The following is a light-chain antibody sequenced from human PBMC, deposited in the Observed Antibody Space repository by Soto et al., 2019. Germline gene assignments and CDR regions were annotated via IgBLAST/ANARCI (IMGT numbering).Light chain of an antibody. V-gene: IGKV3-20*01. J-gene: IGKJ1*01. CDR3: QQYGTSPRGT. CDR1: QSVSSTF. Sequence: DIVLTQSPGTLSLSPGERATLSCRASQSVSSTFFAWYQQKPGQAPRLLMFDASNRATGIPDRFSGSGSGTDFTLTISRLEPEDFAMYYCQQYGTSPRGTFGQGTKVEVK. CDR2: DAS.